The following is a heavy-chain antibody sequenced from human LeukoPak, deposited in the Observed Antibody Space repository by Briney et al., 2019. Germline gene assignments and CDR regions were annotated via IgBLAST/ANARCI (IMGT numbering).Heavy chain of an antibody. J-gene: IGHJ4*02. CDR2: IYYSGST. Sequence: SETLSLTCTVSGGSISSGGYYWSWIRQHPGKGLEWIGYIYYSGSTYYNPSLKSRVTISVDTSKNQFSLKLSSVTAADTAVYYCARWRMATAQGRYFGYWGQGTLVTVSS. CDR1: GGSISSGGYY. V-gene: IGHV4-31*03. CDR3: ARWRMATAQGRYFGY. D-gene: IGHD5-24*01.